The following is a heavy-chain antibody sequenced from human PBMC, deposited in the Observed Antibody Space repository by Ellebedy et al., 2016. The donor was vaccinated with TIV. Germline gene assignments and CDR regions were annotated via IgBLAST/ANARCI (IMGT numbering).Heavy chain of an antibody. Sequence: AASVKVSCKASGGTFSSYAISWVRQAPGQGLEWMGRIIPMLNMPNYAQKFQGRVTITADKSTNTAYLELNSLRSEDTAVYYCARLNIGHCSGDTCYSDFWGQGTLVTVSS. CDR3: ARLNIGHCSGDTCYSDF. CDR1: GGTFSSYA. D-gene: IGHD2-15*01. V-gene: IGHV1-69*04. CDR2: IIPMLNMP. J-gene: IGHJ4*02.